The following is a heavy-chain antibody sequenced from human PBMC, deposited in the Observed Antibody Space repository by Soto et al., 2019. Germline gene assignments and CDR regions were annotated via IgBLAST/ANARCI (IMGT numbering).Heavy chain of an antibody. D-gene: IGHD6-13*01. V-gene: IGHV4-34*01. CDR2: INHSGST. CDR1: GGSFSGYY. CDR3: ARGRQQLVRGFDY. Sequence: QVQLQQWGAGLLKPSETLSLTCAVYGGSFSGYYWSWIRQPPGKGLEWIGEINHSGSTNYNPSLKSRGTISVDTSKNQFSLKLSSVTAADTAVYYCARGRQQLVRGFDYWGQGTLVTVSS. J-gene: IGHJ4*02.